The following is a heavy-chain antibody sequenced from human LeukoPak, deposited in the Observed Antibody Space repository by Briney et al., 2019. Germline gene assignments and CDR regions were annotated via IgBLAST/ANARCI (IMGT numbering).Heavy chain of an antibody. CDR3: ARNPYSTSWYRWFDP. V-gene: IGHV4-59*11. D-gene: IGHD6-13*01. J-gene: IGHJ5*02. Sequence: SETLSLPCTVSGGSICTHSWSCIRQPPGKGVVWIGYIYYRGSNNYHIFLEGRVVLSVDTSRDQSSPELSSVTAADTAVYYCARNPYSTSWYRWFDPWGQGTLVTVSS. CDR2: IYYRGSN. CDR1: GGSICTHS.